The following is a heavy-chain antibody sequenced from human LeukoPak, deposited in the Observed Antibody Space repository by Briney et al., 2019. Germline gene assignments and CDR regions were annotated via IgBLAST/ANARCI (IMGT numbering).Heavy chain of an antibody. CDR2: INHSGSA. D-gene: IGHD6-19*01. V-gene: IGHV4-34*01. CDR1: GGSISSYY. CDR3: ARVPSYSSGWYYFDY. Sequence: SETLSLTCTVSGGSISSYYWSWIRQPPGKGLEWIGEINHSGSANYNPSLKSRVTISVDTSKNQFSLKLSSVTAADTAVYYCARVPSYSSGWYYFDYWGQGTLVTVSS. J-gene: IGHJ4*02.